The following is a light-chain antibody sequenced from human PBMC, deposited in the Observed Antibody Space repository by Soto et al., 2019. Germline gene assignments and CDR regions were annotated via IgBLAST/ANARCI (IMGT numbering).Light chain of an antibody. CDR1: SSNIGGNS. CDR3: GSWDSSLSADV. Sequence: QSVMTQPPSVSAAPGQTVTISCSGSSSNIGGNSVSWYQQLPGTAPKLLIYDDDKRPSGIPDRFSGSKSGTSATLGITGFRTGDEADYYCGSWDSSLSADVFGTGTKLTVL. CDR2: DDD. J-gene: IGLJ1*01. V-gene: IGLV1-51*01.